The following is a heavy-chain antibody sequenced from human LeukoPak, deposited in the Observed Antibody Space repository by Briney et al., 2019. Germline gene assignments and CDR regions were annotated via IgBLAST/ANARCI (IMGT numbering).Heavy chain of an antibody. CDR1: GFTFSSNA. CDR3: AKNPRRGVSPPFDY. CDR2: ISGSGGST. V-gene: IGHV3-23*01. D-gene: IGHD1-26*01. J-gene: IGHJ4*02. Sequence: PGGSLRLSCAASGFTFSSNAMSWVRQGPGKGLEWVSAISGSGGSTYYADSVKGRFTISRDNSKNTLYLQMNSLRAEDTAVYYCAKNPRRGVSPPFDYWGQGTLVTVSS.